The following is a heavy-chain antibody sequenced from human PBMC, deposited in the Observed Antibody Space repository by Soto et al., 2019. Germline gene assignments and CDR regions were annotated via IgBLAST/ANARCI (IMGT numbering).Heavy chain of an antibody. CDR1: GFTVSSNY. CDR3: ARDLGYYYYDSSGPHFDP. V-gene: IGHV3-66*01. D-gene: IGHD3-22*01. J-gene: IGHJ5*02. CDR2: IYSGGST. Sequence: PGGSLRLSCAASGFTVSSNYMSWVRQAPGKGLEWVSVIYSGGSTYYADSVKGRFTISRDNSKNTLYLQMNSLRAEDTAVYYCARDLGYYYYDSSGPHFDPWGQGTLVTVSS.